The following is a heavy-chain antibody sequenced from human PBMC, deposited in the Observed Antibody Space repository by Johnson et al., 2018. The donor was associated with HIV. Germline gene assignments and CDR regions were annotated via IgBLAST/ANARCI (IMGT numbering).Heavy chain of an antibody. CDR1: GFSFSTFG. CDR2: ISYDGSNK. D-gene: IGHD1-1*01. CDR3: ARDTGERQPAYLYAFDI. Sequence: HVQLVESGGGVVQPGGSLRLSCAASGFSFSTFGMHWVRQAPGKGLEWVAVISYDGSNKYYADSVKGRFTISRDSSKNTLYLQMNSLIAEDTAVYDCARDTGERQPAYLYAFDIWGQGTMVIVSS. J-gene: IGHJ3*02. V-gene: IGHV3-30*19.